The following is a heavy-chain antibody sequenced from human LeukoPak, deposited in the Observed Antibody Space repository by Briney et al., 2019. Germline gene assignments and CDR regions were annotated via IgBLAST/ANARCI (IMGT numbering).Heavy chain of an antibody. V-gene: IGHV4-34*01. Sequence: SETLSLTCAVYGGSFSGYYWSWIRQPPGKGLEWIGEINHSGSTNYNPSLKSRVTMSVDTTKNQFSLKLSSVTAADTAVYYCARGLKLVKEGGSNWFDPWGQGTLVTVSS. D-gene: IGHD6-13*01. CDR1: GGSFSGYY. J-gene: IGHJ5*02. CDR2: INHSGST. CDR3: ARGLKLVKEGGSNWFDP.